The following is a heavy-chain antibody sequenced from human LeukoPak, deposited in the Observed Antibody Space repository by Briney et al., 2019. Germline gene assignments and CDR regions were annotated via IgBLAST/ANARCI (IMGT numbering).Heavy chain of an antibody. CDR3: ASSSSSWYLFDY. J-gene: IGHJ4*02. D-gene: IGHD6-13*01. Sequence: GESLKISCKGSGYSFTNYWIGWVRQMPGKALEWLGIIYSGDSDTRYSPSFQGHVTISADKSISTAYLHWSSLEASDTAMYHCASSSSSWYLFDYWGQGTLVTVSS. V-gene: IGHV5-51*01. CDR1: GYSFTNYW. CDR2: IYSGDSDT.